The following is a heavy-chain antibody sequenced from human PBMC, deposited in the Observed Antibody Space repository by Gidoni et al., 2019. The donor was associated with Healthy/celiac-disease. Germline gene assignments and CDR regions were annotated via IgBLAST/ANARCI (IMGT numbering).Heavy chain of an antibody. CDR1: GGSISSRSYY. CDR3: ARSPLDIVVVVAAIPYFDY. V-gene: IGHV4-39*01. D-gene: IGHD2-15*01. CDR2: IYYSGST. Sequence: QLQLQESGPGLVKPSEPLSLTCTVSGGSISSRSYYWGWIRQPPGKGLEWIGSIYYSGSTYYNPSLKSRVTISVDTSKNQFSLKLSSVTAADTAVYYCARSPLDIVVVVAAIPYFDYWGQGTLVTVSS. J-gene: IGHJ4*02.